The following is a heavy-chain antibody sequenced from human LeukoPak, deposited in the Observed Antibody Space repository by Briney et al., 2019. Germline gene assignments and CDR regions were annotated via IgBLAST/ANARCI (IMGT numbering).Heavy chain of an antibody. Sequence: PSETLSLTCAVYGGSFSGYYWSWIRQPPGKGLEWIGEINHSGGTNYNPSLKSRVTISVDTSKNQFSLKLSSVTAADTAVYYCASRPSVVVVAAYYFDYWGQGTLVTVSS. CDR2: INHSGGT. CDR1: GGSFSGYY. D-gene: IGHD2-15*01. J-gene: IGHJ4*02. V-gene: IGHV4-34*01. CDR3: ASRPSVVVVAAYYFDY.